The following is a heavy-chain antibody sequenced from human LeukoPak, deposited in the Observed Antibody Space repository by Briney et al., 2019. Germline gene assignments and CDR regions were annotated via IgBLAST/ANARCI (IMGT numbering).Heavy chain of an antibody. CDR1: GFTFSSYG. D-gene: IGHD6-13*01. CDR2: FGGGGGPT. V-gene: IGHV3-23*01. J-gene: IGHJ4*02. Sequence: GGSLRLSCVASGFTFSSYGMSWVRQAPGKGLEWVSGFGGGGGPTYYADSVKGRFTISRDNSLYLQMNSLRADDTAVYYCAKARRKLANFDYWGKGTLVTVSS. CDR3: AKARRKLANFDY.